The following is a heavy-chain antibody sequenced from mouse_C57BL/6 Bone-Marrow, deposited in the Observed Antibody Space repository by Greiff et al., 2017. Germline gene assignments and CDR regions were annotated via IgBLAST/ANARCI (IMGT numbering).Heavy chain of an antibody. CDR1: EYEFPSHD. J-gene: IGHJ3*01. CDR3: ARHGDYSNFAY. Sequence: EVQLQQSGGGLVQPGESLKLSCESNEYEFPSHDMSWVRKTPEKRLELVAAINSYGGSTNYPDTMEGRFIISRDNTKKTLYLQMSSLRSEDAALYYCARHGDYSNFAYWGQGTLVTVSA. V-gene: IGHV5-2*01. CDR2: INSYGGST. D-gene: IGHD2-5*01.